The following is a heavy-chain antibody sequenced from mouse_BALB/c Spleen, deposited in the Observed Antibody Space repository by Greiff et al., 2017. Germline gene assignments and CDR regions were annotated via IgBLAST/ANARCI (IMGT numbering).Heavy chain of an antibody. J-gene: IGHJ2*01. D-gene: IGHD2-10*02. CDR2: IRNKANGYTT. CDR1: GFTFTDYY. CDR3: ARDKYGNYLDY. Sequence: EVQVVESGGGLVQPGGSLRLSCATSGFTFTDYYMSWVRQPPGKALEWLGFIRNKANGYTTEYSASVKGRFTISRDNSQSILYLQMNTLRAEDSATYYCARDKYGNYLDYWGQGTTLTVSS. V-gene: IGHV7-3*02.